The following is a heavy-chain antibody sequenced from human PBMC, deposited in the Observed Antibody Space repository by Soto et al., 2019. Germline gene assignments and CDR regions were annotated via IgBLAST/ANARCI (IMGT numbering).Heavy chain of an antibody. J-gene: IGHJ6*02. CDR1: GGTFSSYA. V-gene: IGHV1-69*01. Sequence: QVQLVQSGAEVKKPGSSVKVSCKASGGTFSSYAISWVRQAPGQGLEWMGGIIPIFGTANYAQKFQGRVTITGDESTSRAYMEVSSLRSEDTAVYYCGREAGVSGSYSAYYYYYGMDVWGQGTTVTVSS. CDR3: GREAGVSGSYSAYYYYYGMDV. D-gene: IGHD1-26*01. CDR2: IIPIFGTA.